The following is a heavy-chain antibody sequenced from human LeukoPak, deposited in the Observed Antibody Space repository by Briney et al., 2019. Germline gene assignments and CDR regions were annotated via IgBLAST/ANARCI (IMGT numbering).Heavy chain of an antibody. D-gene: IGHD2-15*01. CDR2: IYSGGST. CDR3: ARGRGYCSGGGCLNFDY. Sequence: GGSLRLSCAASGFTVSSNYMSWVRQAPGKGLEWVSVIYSGGSTYYADSVKGRFTISRDNSKNTLYLQMNSLRAEDTAVYYCARGRGYCSGGGCLNFDYWGQGTLVTVSS. V-gene: IGHV3-53*01. CDR1: GFTVSSNY. J-gene: IGHJ4*02.